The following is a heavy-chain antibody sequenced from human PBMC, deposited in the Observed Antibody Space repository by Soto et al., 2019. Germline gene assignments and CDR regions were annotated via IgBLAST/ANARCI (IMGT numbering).Heavy chain of an antibody. J-gene: IGHJ4*02. CDR1: GGTFSSYT. V-gene: IGHV1-69*02. CDR2: IIPILGIA. D-gene: IGHD1-20*01. CDR3: ARGKVTGTTLFDY. Sequence: QVQLVQSGAEVKKPGSSVKVSCKASGGTFSSYTISWVRQAPGQGLEWMGRIIPILGIANYAQKFQGRVTTTPDTXTSTAYMELSSLRSEDTAVYYCARGKVTGTTLFDYWGQGTLVTVSS.